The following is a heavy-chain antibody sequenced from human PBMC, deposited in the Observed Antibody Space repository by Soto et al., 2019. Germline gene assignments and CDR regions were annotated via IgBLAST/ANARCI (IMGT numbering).Heavy chain of an antibody. V-gene: IGHV3-30*18. CDR2: ISYHGVNK. D-gene: IGHD4-17*01. J-gene: IGHJ5*02. CDR3: GKYSDYGDHRDWFDP. CDR1: VFSFSSYG. Sequence: QVQLVESGGGVVYPGRSLRLSGTASVFSFSSYGVHWVRQAPGKGLEWVAVISYHGVNKYYADSVNGRFTISRDNSKNMVFLQMNSLTVEDTAVYYCGKYSDYGDHRDWFDPWGQGTLVTVSS.